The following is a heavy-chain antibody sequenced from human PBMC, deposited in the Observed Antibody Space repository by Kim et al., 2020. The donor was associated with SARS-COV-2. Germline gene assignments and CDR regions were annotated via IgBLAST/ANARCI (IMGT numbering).Heavy chain of an antibody. CDR2: IDPSDSYT. Sequence: GESLKISCKGSGYSFTSYWISWVRQMPGKGLEWMGRIDPSDSYTNYSPSFQGHVTISADKSISTAYLQWSSLKASDTAMYYCARLGYQLLPGGYYYYGMDVWGQGTTVTVSS. J-gene: IGHJ6*02. D-gene: IGHD2-2*01. CDR3: ARLGYQLLPGGYYYYGMDV. V-gene: IGHV5-10-1*01. CDR1: GYSFTSYW.